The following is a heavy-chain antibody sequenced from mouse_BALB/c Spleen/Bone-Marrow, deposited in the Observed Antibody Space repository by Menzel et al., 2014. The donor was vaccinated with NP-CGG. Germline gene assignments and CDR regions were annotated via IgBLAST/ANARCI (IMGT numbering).Heavy chain of an antibody. CDR3: ARSYRYDGFAY. CDR1: GYTFTNYW. CDR2: INPSTGYT. J-gene: IGHJ3*01. D-gene: IGHD2-14*01. Sequence: QVQLQQSGAELAKPGASVKMSCKASGYTFTNYWMHWVKQRPGQGLEWIGYINPSTGYTEYNQKFKDKATLTADKSSSTAYMQLSSLTSEDSAVYYCARSYRYDGFAYWGQGTLVTVSA. V-gene: IGHV1-7*01.